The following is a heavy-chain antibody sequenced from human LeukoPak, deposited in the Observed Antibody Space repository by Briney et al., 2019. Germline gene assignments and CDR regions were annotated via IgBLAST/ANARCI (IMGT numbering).Heavy chain of an antibody. V-gene: IGHV3-30*18. Sequence: GGSLRLSCAASGFTFSSYGMHWVRQAPGKGPEWVAVISYDGSNKYYADSVKGRFTISRDNSKNTLYLQMNSLRAEDTAVYYCAKDFRGSGSYYTPYYYYYGMDVWGKGTTVTVSS. J-gene: IGHJ6*04. CDR1: GFTFSSYG. CDR2: ISYDGSNK. D-gene: IGHD3-10*01. CDR3: AKDFRGSGSYYTPYYYYYGMDV.